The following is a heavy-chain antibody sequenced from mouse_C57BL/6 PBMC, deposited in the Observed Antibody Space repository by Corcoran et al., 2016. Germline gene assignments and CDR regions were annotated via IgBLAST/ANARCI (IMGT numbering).Heavy chain of an antibody. CDR3: ASDYGNVDY. CDR1: GYTFTDYY. CDR2: INPNNGGT. D-gene: IGHD2-1*01. V-gene: IGHV1-26*01. J-gene: IGHJ2*01. Sequence: EVQLQQSGPELVKPGASVKISCKASGYTFTDYYMNWVKQSHGKSLEWIGDINPNNGGTSYNQKFKGKATLTVDQSSSTAYMELRSLTSEDSAVYYCASDYGNVDYWGQGTTLTVSS.